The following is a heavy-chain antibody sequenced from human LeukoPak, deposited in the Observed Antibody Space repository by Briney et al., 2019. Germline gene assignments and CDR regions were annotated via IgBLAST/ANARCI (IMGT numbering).Heavy chain of an antibody. J-gene: IGHJ4*02. V-gene: IGHV4-4*07. Sequence: SETLSLTCTASGGSFSSYYWTWIRQPAGKGLEWIGRIYSSGRTNYNPSLKSRVTMSVDTSKNQFSLKLTSVTAADTAVYFCARGYCSGISCYQLDSWGQGTLVTVSS. CDR2: IYSSGRT. CDR3: ARGYCSGISCYQLDS. CDR1: GGSFSSYY. D-gene: IGHD2-2*01.